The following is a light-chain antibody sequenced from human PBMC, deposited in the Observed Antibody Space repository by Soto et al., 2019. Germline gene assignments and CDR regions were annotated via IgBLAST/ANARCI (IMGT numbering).Light chain of an antibody. CDR1: QSFSSNY. J-gene: IGKJ1*01. CDR3: QQYSSVWS. V-gene: IGKV3-20*01. CDR2: GAT. Sequence: EIVLTQSPGTLSLSPGERVTLSCRASQSFSSNYLAWYQQKPGQAPRILIYGATTRATGIPDRFSGSESGTDFTIIISRLEPEDSAVYYCQQYSSVWSFGQGTMVEVK.